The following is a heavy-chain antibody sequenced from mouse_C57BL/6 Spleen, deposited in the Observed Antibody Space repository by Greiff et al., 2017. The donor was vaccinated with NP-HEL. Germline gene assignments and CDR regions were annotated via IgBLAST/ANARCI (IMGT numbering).Heavy chain of an antibody. CDR2: IDPEGGET. J-gene: IGHJ4*01. CDR1: GFNIQDYY. Sequence: EVQLQQSGAELVKPGASVKLSCTASGFNIQDYYMHWVKQRTEQGLEWIGRIDPEGGETKYAPKFQGKATITADTSSNTAYLQRSSLTSEDTAVYYCARSRGYENYYAMDYWGQGTSVTVSS. D-gene: IGHD2-2*01. CDR3: ARSRGYENYYAMDY. V-gene: IGHV14-2*01.